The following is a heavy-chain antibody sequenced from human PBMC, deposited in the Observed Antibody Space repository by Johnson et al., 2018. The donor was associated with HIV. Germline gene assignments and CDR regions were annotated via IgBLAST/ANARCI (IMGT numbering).Heavy chain of an antibody. V-gene: IGHV3-9*01. J-gene: IGHJ3*02. D-gene: IGHD5-18*01. CDR3: AKDTRQDTAMGAFDI. CDR2: ISWTSGSI. CDR1: GFTFSNAW. Sequence: VQLVESGGGLVKPGGSLRLSCAASGFTFSNAWMSWVRQAPGKGLEWVSGISWTSGSIGYADSVQGRFTISRDTAKNSLYLHMNSLRAEDTSLNYCAKDTRQDTAMGAFDIWGQGTMLTVSS.